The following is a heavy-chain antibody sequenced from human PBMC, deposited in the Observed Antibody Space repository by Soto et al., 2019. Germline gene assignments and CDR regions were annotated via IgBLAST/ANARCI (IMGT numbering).Heavy chain of an antibody. V-gene: IGHV3-23*01. Sequence: EVQLLESGGGLVQPGGSLRLSCATSGFTFSSYAMSWVRQAPGKGLEWVSTVSGNGGTTYYADSVKGRFTISRDNSKNTLNLPMTSLRAEDTAVYYCAKPVALVGTDSWGQSNLVTVSS. CDR2: VSGNGGTT. CDR1: GFTFSSYA. D-gene: IGHD2-15*01. J-gene: IGHJ4*02. CDR3: AKPVALVGTDS.